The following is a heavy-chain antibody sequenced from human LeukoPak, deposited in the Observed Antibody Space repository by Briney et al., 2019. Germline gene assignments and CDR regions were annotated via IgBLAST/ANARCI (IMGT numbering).Heavy chain of an antibody. D-gene: IGHD6-19*01. J-gene: IGHJ4*02. V-gene: IGHV3-23*01. CDR1: GFTFSSYA. Sequence: GGSLRLSCAASGFTFSSYAMSWVRQAPGKGLEWVSAISGSGGSTYYADSVKGRFTISRDNSKNTLYLQMNSLRAEDTAVYYCAKRLAVAGTGYYFDYWGQGTLVTVSS. CDR3: AKRLAVAGTGYYFDY. CDR2: ISGSGGST.